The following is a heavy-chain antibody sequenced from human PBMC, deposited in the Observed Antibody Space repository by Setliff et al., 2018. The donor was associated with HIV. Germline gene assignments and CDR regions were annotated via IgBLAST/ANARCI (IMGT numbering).Heavy chain of an antibody. CDR2: VHYSGSL. CDR3: ATYYIAVAGTFPY. CDR1: GDSISSRDHY. Sequence: PSETLSLTCAVSGDSISSRDHYWGFIRQHPGRGLEWIGYVHYSGSLYYNPSLNNRITISVDSSKNQFSLRLTSVTAADTAVYYCATYYIAVAGTFPYWGQGTLVTVSS. V-gene: IGHV4-31*11. J-gene: IGHJ4*02. D-gene: IGHD6-19*01.